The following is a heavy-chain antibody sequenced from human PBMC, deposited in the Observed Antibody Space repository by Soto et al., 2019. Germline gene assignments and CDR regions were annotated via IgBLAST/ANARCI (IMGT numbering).Heavy chain of an antibody. J-gene: IGHJ6*02. Sequence: PGVSLRLSCAASGFTFSSYAMHWVRQAPGKGLEWVAVISYDGSNKYYADSVKGRFTISRDNSKNTLYLQMNSLRAEDTAVYYCARGLGSVVVAATPGYYGMDVWGQGTTVTVSS. V-gene: IGHV3-30-3*01. CDR1: GFTFSSYA. CDR3: ARGLGSVVVAATPGYYGMDV. CDR2: ISYDGSNK. D-gene: IGHD2-15*01.